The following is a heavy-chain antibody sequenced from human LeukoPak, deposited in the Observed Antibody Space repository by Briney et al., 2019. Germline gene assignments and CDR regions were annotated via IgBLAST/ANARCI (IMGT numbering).Heavy chain of an antibody. CDR1: GFTFSTYD. CDR2: INSRGSTI. CDR3: ARDVGTSSNWYDP. V-gene: IGHV3-48*03. D-gene: IGHD6-6*01. J-gene: IGHJ5*02. Sequence: GGSLRLSCSASGFTFSTYDMNWVRQAPGKGPEWVSYINSRGSTIYYADSVKGRFIISRDNAKNSLYLQMNSLRAEDTAIYYCARDVGTSSNWYDPWGQGTLVTVSS.